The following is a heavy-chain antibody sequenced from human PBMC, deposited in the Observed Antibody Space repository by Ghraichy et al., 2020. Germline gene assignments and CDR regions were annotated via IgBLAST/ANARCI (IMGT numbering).Heavy chain of an antibody. CDR1: GDSVSNNSAA. Sequence: SQTLSLTCAISGDSVSNNSAAWNWIRQSPSGGLEWLGRTYYMSKWKNDYAESLRSRITISADSSQNHFSLHLKSVTPEDTAVYFCVREGNSSPFDYWGQGTLVTVSS. J-gene: IGHJ4*02. CDR3: VREGNSSPFDY. CDR2: TYYMSKWKN. V-gene: IGHV6-1*01.